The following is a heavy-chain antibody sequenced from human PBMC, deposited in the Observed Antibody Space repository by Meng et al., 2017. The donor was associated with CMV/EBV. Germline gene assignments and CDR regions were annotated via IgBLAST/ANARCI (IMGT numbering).Heavy chain of an antibody. J-gene: IGHJ4*02. V-gene: IGHV4-59*01. CDR1: GGSISSYY. CDR3: ARAHIAVAGMSFDY. CDR2: IYYSGST. D-gene: IGHD6-19*01. Sequence: GSLRLSCTVSGGSISSYYWSWIRQPPGKGLEWIGYIYYSGSTNYNPSLKSRVTISVDTSKNQFSLKLSSVTAADTAVYYCARAHIAVAGMSFDYWGQGTLVTVSS.